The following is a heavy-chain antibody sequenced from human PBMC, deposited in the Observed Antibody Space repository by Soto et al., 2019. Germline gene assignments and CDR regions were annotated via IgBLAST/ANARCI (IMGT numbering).Heavy chain of an antibody. Sequence: PSETLSLTCTVSGGSISSGDYYWSWIRQPPGKGLEWIGYIYYSGSTYYNPSLKSRVTISVDTSKNQFSLKLSSVTAADTAVYYCARELGYCSGGSCGEDYWGQGTLVTVSS. J-gene: IGHJ4*02. CDR2: IYYSGST. CDR1: GGSISSGDYY. CDR3: ARELGYCSGGSCGEDY. D-gene: IGHD2-15*01. V-gene: IGHV4-30-4*01.